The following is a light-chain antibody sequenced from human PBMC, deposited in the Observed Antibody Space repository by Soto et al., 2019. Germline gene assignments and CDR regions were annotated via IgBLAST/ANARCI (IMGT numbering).Light chain of an antibody. Sequence: EIVLTQSPGTLSLSPWERATLSXRASQSVSSSYLAWYQQKPGQAPRLLIYRASIRATGVPARFSGSGSGTDFTLTISRLEPEDFAVYYCQQYGSSPQTFGQGTKVDIK. CDR1: QSVSSSY. CDR3: QQYGSSPQT. CDR2: RAS. J-gene: IGKJ1*01. V-gene: IGKV3-20*01.